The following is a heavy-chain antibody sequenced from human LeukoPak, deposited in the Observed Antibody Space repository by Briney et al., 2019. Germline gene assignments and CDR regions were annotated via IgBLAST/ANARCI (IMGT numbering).Heavy chain of an antibody. D-gene: IGHD4-17*01. V-gene: IGHV4-59*12. CDR2: IYYSGST. CDR1: GGSISSYY. J-gene: IGHJ4*02. CDR3: ARQPPTVTTYFDY. Sequence: PSETLSLTCTVSGGSISSYYWSWIRQPPGKGLEWIGYIYYSGSTNYNPSLKSRVTISVDTSKNQFSLKLSSVTAADTAVYYCARQPPTVTTYFDYWGQGTLVTVSS.